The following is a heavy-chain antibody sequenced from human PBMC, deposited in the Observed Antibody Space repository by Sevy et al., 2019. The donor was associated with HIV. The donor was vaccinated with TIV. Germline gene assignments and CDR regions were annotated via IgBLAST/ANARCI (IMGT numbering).Heavy chain of an antibody. J-gene: IGHJ6*02. CDR1: GYTLTELS. CDR3: ATVVGIVGVVTRYYYYGMDV. CDR2: FDPEDGET. V-gene: IGHV1-24*01. D-gene: IGHD3-3*01. Sequence: ASVKVSYKVSGYTLTELSMHWVRQAPGKGLEWMGGFDPEDGETIYAQKFQGRVTMTEDTSTDTAYMGLSSMRSEDTAVYYCATVVGIVGVVTRYYYYGMDVWGQGTTVTVSS.